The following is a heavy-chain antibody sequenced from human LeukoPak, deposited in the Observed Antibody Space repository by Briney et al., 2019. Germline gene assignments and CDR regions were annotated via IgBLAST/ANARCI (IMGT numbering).Heavy chain of an antibody. J-gene: IGHJ4*02. Sequence: GGSLRLSCAASGFTFSTYAMSWVRQAPARGLEWVSSIRGGGETFYADSVKGRFTLSRDDSRNTVYLQMNNLRAEDTAVYYCAKDPVRGYDPFPMYYFDYWGQGTLVTVSS. CDR1: GFTFSTYA. D-gene: IGHD5-12*01. CDR2: IRGGGET. CDR3: AKDPVRGYDPFPMYYFDY. V-gene: IGHV3-23*01.